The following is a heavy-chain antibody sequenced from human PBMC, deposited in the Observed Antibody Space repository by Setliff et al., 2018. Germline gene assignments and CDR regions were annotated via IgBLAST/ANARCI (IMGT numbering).Heavy chain of an antibody. CDR3: VREGVDSRSSTDYRYYMDV. V-gene: IGHV1-69*05. CDR1: GGTFSSYG. J-gene: IGHJ6*03. Sequence: SVKVSCKASGGTFSSYGISWVQQAPGQGLEWMGGTIPMLGTTNYARKFQGRVTIITDESTGTAYMQLSSLGSEDTAVYYCVREGVDSRSSTDYRYYMDVWGKGTTVTVSS. D-gene: IGHD3-22*01. CDR2: TIPMLGTT.